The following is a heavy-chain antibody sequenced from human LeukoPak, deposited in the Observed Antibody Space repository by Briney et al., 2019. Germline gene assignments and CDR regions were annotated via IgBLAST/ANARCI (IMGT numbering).Heavy chain of an antibody. CDR3: ARGDSSSPDY. CDR1: GGSVSSGSYH. Sequence: PSETLSLTCTVSGGSVSSGSYHWSWIRQPPGKGLEWIGYIYYSGSTNYNPSLKSRVTISVDTSKNQFSLKLSSVTAADTAVYYCARGDSSSPDYWGQGTLVTVSS. J-gene: IGHJ4*02. D-gene: IGHD6-13*01. V-gene: IGHV4-61*01. CDR2: IYYSGST.